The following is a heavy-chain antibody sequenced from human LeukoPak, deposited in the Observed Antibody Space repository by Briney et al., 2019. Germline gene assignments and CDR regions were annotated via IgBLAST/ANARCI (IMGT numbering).Heavy chain of an antibody. V-gene: IGHV1-2*02. D-gene: IGHD4-17*01. CDR2: INPNSGGT. J-gene: IGHJ4*02. CDR1: GYTFTDYY. Sequence: ASVKVSCKASGYTFTDYYIHWVRQAPGQGLEWMGWINPNSGGTNYAQKFQGRVTMTRDTSISTAYMELTRLRSDDTAVYYCARDMLPRTTVTTPGDYWGQGTLVTVSS. CDR3: ARDMLPRTTVTTPGDY.